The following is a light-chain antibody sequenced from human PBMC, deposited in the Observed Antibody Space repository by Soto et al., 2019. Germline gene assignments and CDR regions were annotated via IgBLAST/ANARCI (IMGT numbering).Light chain of an antibody. CDR3: AALDDSLNGYV. CDR1: SSNIGSNT. Sequence: QSVLTQPPSASGTPGQRVTISCSGSSSNIGSNTVNWYQQLPGTAPKLLIYSNNQRPSGVPDRFSGSKSGTSASLAISGLQSEDEADYYCAALDDSLNGYVFGTGTQVTV. J-gene: IGLJ1*01. V-gene: IGLV1-44*01. CDR2: SNN.